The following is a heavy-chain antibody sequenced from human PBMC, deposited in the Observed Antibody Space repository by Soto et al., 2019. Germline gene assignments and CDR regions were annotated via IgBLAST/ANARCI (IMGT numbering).Heavy chain of an antibody. J-gene: IGHJ5*02. V-gene: IGHV6-1*01. Sequence: TLSLTCVISGDSVSSNSAGLTWIRQSPSRGLEWLGRTYYRSKWYSDYAGSVKSRITINADTSKNQFSLQLNSVTPEDTAVYYCARVTALFDWFDPWGQGTLVTVSS. CDR2: TYYRSKWYS. CDR1: GDSVSSNSAG. D-gene: IGHD2-21*02. CDR3: ARVTALFDWFDP.